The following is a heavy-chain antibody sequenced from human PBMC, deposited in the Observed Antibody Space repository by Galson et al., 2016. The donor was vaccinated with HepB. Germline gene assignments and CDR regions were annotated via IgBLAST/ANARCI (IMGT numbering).Heavy chain of an antibody. D-gene: IGHD3-3*01. CDR3: ARESYYDFWSGYGDFDY. CDR1: GFTFSRYN. J-gene: IGHJ4*02. V-gene: IGHV3-21*06. CDR2: ISTSGNFN. Sequence: SLRLSCAASGFTFSRYNMNWVRQAPGKGLEWVAYISTSGNFNYYADSVKGRFTISRDDAKNSLYLQMNSLRAEDTAVYYCARESYYDFWSGYGDFDYWGQGTLVTVSS.